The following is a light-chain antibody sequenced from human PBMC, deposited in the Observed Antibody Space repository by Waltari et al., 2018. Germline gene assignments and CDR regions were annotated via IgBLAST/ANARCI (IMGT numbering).Light chain of an antibody. V-gene: IGLV3-21*02. Sequence: SYVLTQPPSVSVAPGQTARITCGDTNLGSKSVHWYQQKPGQAPLLVVSDDTDRPSGIPERISGSHSGTTATLTISRVEAGDEADYYCHVWDSISDHVIFGGGTKLTVL. CDR2: DDT. CDR3: HVWDSISDHVI. CDR1: NLGSKS. J-gene: IGLJ2*01.